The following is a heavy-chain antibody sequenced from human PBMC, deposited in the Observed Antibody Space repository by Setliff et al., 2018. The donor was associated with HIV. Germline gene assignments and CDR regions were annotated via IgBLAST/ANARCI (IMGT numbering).Heavy chain of an antibody. CDR2: INPNGGYT. Sequence: GASVKVSCKASGYIFTDYYIHWVRQAPGQGLEWMGWINPNGGYTNYAQKFQGRVTMTSDASIRTAYMELSGLTSDDTATYYCARDLAYCSGGSCYRPLIYYFYYMDVWGKGTTVTVSS. CDR1: GYIFTDYY. D-gene: IGHD2-15*01. CDR3: ARDLAYCSGGSCYRPLIYYFYYMDV. V-gene: IGHV1-2*02. J-gene: IGHJ6*03.